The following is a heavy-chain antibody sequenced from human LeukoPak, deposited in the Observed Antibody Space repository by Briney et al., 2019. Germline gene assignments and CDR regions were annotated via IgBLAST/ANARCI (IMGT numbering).Heavy chain of an antibody. D-gene: IGHD3-10*01. V-gene: IGHV1-46*01. J-gene: IGHJ4*02. CDR1: GYTFTSYY. Sequence: GASVTVSCKASGYTFTSYYMHWVRQAPGQGLEWMGIINPSGGSTSYAQKFQSRVTMTRDMSTSTVYMELSSLRSEDTAVYYCARTGGSVHYGSGSYYRDWGQGTLVTVSS. CDR2: INPSGGST. CDR3: ARTGGSVHYGSGSYYRD.